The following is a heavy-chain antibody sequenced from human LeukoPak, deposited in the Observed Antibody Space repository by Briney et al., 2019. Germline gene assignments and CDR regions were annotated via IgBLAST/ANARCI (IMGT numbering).Heavy chain of an antibody. V-gene: IGHV4-39*07. CDR3: ATSPMWFGELFGSYYMDV. CDR1: GGSISSSSHY. CDR2: MYYRGST. J-gene: IGHJ6*03. D-gene: IGHD3-10*01. Sequence: SETLSLTCTVSGGSISSSSHYWGWIRQPPGKGLEWIGSMYYRGSTYHNPSLKSRVTISVDTSKNQFSLKVSSVTAADTAVYYCATSPMWFGELFGSYYMDVWGKGTTVTISS.